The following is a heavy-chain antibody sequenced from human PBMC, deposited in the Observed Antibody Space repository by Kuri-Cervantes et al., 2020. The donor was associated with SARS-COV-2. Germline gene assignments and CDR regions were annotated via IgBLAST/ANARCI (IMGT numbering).Heavy chain of an antibody. CDR1: GFTFSSYA. CDR2: ISYDGSNK. Sequence: GESLKISCAASGFTFSSYAIHWVRQAPGKGLEWVAVISYDGSNKYCTESVKGRFTISRDNSKNTLYLQMNSLRAEDTAVYYCARDTDNFDYWGQGTLVTVSS. CDR3: ARDTDNFDY. J-gene: IGHJ4*02. V-gene: IGHV3-30*03.